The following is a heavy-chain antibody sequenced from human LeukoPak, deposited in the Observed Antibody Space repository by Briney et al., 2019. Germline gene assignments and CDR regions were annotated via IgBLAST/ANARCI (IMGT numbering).Heavy chain of an antibody. D-gene: IGHD5-12*01. Sequence: SETLSLTCSVSGDSLCDHFWTWIRQPARKGLEWIGRVRWGTAYYNPSLESRVTISLDTSNNHFSLKVTSVTAADTAVYYCARGTERTRISGYYSFDYWGRGILVTVSS. CDR2: VRWGTA. V-gene: IGHV4-4*07. CDR1: GDSLCDHF. J-gene: IGHJ4*02. CDR3: ARGTERTRISGYYSFDY.